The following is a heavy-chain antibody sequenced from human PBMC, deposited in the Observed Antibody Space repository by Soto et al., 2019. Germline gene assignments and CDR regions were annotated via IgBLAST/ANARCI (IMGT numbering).Heavy chain of an antibody. CDR1: GYTFTHYY. Sequence: QVQLVQSGAEVKKPGASVKLSCRTSGYTFTHYYIHWVRQAPGQGLEWLGIINPASGSTNYAQDFQGRVTLTMVTSTTTVYMDLSVLRAEDTAIFYCPRELAAGDHWGQGTLVTVSS. V-gene: IGHV1-46*01. D-gene: IGHD6-13*01. J-gene: IGHJ4*02. CDR2: INPASGST. CDR3: PRELAAGDH.